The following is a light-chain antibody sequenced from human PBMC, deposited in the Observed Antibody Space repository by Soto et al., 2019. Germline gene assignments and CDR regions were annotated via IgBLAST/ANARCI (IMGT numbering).Light chain of an antibody. J-gene: IGLJ1*01. V-gene: IGLV2-23*01. CDR1: SSDVGRYNL. CDR2: EGS. CDR3: SSYAGSNNFYV. Sequence: QSALTQPASVSGSPGQSITISCTGTSSDVGRYNLVSWYQQHPGKVPKFMIYEGSKRPSGISNRFSDSKSGNTASLTISGLQAEDEADYYCSSYAGSNNFYVFGTGTKVTVL.